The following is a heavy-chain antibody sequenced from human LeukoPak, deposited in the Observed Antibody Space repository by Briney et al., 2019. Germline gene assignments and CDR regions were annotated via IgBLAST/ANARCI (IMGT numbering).Heavy chain of an antibody. V-gene: IGHV4-39*07. CDR3: ARWKIYDSSGYEQYYFDY. Sequence: SETLSLTCTVSGGSISSSSYYWGWVRQPPGKALEWIGNIFYSGSTYYSPSLKSRVTISVDTSKNQFSLKLSSVTAADTAVYYCARWKIYDSSGYEQYYFDYWGQGTLVTVSS. J-gene: IGHJ4*02. CDR1: GGSISSSSYY. CDR2: IFYSGST. D-gene: IGHD3-22*01.